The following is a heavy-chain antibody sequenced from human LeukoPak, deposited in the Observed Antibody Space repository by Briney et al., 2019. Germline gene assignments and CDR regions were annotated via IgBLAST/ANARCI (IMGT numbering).Heavy chain of an antibody. V-gene: IGHV3-64*01. CDR3: ARASAGTTSIDY. D-gene: IGHD1-1*01. J-gene: IGHJ4*02. CDR2: ISSNGGST. CDR1: GFTFSSYA. Sequence: GGSLRLSCAASGFTFSSYAMHWVRQAPGKGLEYVSAISSNGGSTYYANSVKGRFTISRDNSKNTLYLQMGSLRAEDMAVYYCARASAGTTSIDYWGQGTLVTVSS.